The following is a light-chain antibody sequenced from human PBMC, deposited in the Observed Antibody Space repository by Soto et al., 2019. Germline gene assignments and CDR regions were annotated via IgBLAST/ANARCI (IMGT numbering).Light chain of an antibody. Sequence: DIQMTRAPSSLPASVGDRVTITCRASQTIANYLNWYQQRPGKAPNLLISAASTLQSGVPSRFSGSGSGTDFTLTISCLQSEDFATYYCQQYYSYPWTFGQGTKVDIK. CDR1: QTIANY. J-gene: IGKJ1*01. V-gene: IGKV1-39*01. CDR2: AAS. CDR3: QQYYSYPWT.